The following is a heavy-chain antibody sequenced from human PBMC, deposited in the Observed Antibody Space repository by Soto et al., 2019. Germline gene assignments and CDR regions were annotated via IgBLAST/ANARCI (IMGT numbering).Heavy chain of an antibody. CDR3: ANEIQLTYYYDSSGYPAGY. Sequence: GGSLRPSCAASGFTFSSYAMIWVRRAPGKGLEWVSAISVSGGSTYYADSVKGRFTISRDNSKNTLYLQMNSLRAEDTAVYYYANEIQLTYYYDSSGYPAGYWGQGTLVTVSS. V-gene: IGHV3-23*01. D-gene: IGHD3-22*01. CDR1: GFTFSSYA. CDR2: ISVSGGST. J-gene: IGHJ4*02.